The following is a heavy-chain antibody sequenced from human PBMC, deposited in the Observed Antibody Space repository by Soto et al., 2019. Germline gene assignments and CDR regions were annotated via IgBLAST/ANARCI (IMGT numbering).Heavy chain of an antibody. D-gene: IGHD3-10*01. Sequence: RGASLKISCKGSGYSFTSYWIGWVRQMPGKGLEWMGIIYPGDSDTRYSPSFQGQVTISADKSISTAYLQWSSLKASDTAMYYCALPSITMVRGVFSHDAFDIWGQGTMVTVSS. CDR1: GYSFTSYW. CDR3: ALPSITMVRGVFSHDAFDI. V-gene: IGHV5-51*01. J-gene: IGHJ3*02. CDR2: IYPGDSDT.